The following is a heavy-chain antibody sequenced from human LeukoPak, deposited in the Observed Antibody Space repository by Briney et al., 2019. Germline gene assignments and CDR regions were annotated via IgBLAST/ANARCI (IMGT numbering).Heavy chain of an antibody. J-gene: IGHJ5*02. CDR1: GGSISSYY. CDR2: IYYSGST. D-gene: IGHD3-3*01. CDR3: ARSSERITIFLGFDP. V-gene: IGHV4-59*01. Sequence: PSETLSLTCTVSGGSISSYYWSWIRQPPGKGLEWIGYIYYSGSTNYNPSLKSRVTISVDTSKNQFSLKLSSVTAADTAVYYCARSSERITIFLGFDPWGQGTLVTVSS.